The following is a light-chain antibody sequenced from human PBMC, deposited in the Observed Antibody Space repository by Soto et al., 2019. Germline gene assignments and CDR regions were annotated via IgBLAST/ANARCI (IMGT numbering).Light chain of an antibody. Sequence: QSVLTQPPSVSGAPGQTVTISCTGSSSNIGADYDVHWYQHLPGRAPKLLIYGSINRPSGVPDRFSASKSGTSASLAITGLQAEDEADYYCQSCDSSLTVVFGGGTKVTVL. CDR2: GSI. J-gene: IGLJ2*01. CDR1: SSNIGADYD. CDR3: QSCDSSLTVV. V-gene: IGLV1-40*01.